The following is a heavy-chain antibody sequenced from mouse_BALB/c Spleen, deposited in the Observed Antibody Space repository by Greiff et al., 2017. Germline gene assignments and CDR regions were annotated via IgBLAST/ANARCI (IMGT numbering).Heavy chain of an antibody. J-gene: IGHJ3*01. CDR1: GFNIKDYY. CDR2: IDPENGDT. V-gene: IGHV14-4*02. Sequence: EVHLVESGAELVRSGASVKLSCTASGFNIKDYYMHWVKQRPEQGLEWIGWIDPENGDTEYAPKFQGKATMTADTSSNTAYLQLSSLTSEDTAVYYCNEYFYYDYVGFAYWGQGTLVTVSA. D-gene: IGHD2-4*01. CDR3: NEYFYYDYVGFAY.